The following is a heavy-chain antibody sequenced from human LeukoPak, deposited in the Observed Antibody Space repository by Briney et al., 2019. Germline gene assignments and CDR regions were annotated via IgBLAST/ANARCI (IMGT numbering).Heavy chain of an antibody. D-gene: IGHD4-17*01. CDR1: GGSISSGGYY. CDR2: IYYSGST. CDR3: ARGDYGDYSFY. V-gene: IGHV4-31*03. J-gene: IGHJ4*02. Sequence: SETLSLTCTVSGGSISSGGYYWSWIRQHPGKGLEWIGYIYYSGSTYYNPSLKSRVTISVDTSKNQFSLKLSSVTAADTAVYYCARGDYGDYSFYWGQGTLVTVSS.